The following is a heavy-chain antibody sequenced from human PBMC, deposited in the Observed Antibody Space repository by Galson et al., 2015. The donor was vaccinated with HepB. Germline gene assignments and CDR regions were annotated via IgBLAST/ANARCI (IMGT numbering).Heavy chain of an antibody. Sequence: SWIRQPPGKGLEWIGYIYYSGSTNYNPSLKSRVTISVDTSKNQFSLKLSSVTAADTAVYYCARHPGKWLGEDWYFDLWGRGTLVTVSS. D-gene: IGHD6-19*01. J-gene: IGHJ2*01. V-gene: IGHV4-59*08. CDR3: ARHPGKWLGEDWYFDL. CDR2: IYYSGST.